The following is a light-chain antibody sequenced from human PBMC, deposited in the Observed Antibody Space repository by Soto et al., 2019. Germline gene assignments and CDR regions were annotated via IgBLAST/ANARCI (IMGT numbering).Light chain of an antibody. CDR2: AAS. J-gene: IGKJ1*01. V-gene: IGKV1-39*01. CDR3: QQSYSTPRT. CDR1: QGIRND. Sequence: MQMTHSRSSLCASVGYRVTITCRASQGIRNDLGWYQQKPGKAPKLLIYAASSLQSGVPSRFSGSGSGTDFTLTISSLQPEDFATYYCQQSYSTPRTFGQGTKVDI.